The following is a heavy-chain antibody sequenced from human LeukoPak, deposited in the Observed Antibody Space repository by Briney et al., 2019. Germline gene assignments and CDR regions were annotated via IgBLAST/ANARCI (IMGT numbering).Heavy chain of an antibody. V-gene: IGHV3-30*14. Sequence: WGSLRLSCAASGFTFSSYAMHWVRQAPGKGLEWVAVISYDGSNKYYADSVKGRFTISRDNSKNTLYLQMNSLRAEDTAVYYCARDWGDRGFYHTPWGQGTLVTVSS. J-gene: IGHJ5*02. CDR3: ARDWGDRGFYHTP. CDR1: GFTFSSYA. D-gene: IGHD3-16*01. CDR2: ISYDGSNK.